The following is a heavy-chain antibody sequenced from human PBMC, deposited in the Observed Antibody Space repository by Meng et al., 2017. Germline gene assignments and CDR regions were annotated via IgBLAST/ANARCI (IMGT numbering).Heavy chain of an antibody. CDR1: GGSFSGYY. CDR2: INHSGST. J-gene: IGHJ3*02. CDR3: ARGSGAYSSSWYSRNDAFDI. V-gene: IGHV4-34*01. D-gene: IGHD6-13*01. Sequence: QVQRQQWGAGLLKPSETLSLTCAVYGGSFSGYYWSWIRQPPGKGLEWIGEINHSGSTNYNPSLKSRVTISVDTSKNQFSLKLSSVTAADTAVYYCARGSGAYSSSWYSRNDAFDIWGQGTMVTVSS.